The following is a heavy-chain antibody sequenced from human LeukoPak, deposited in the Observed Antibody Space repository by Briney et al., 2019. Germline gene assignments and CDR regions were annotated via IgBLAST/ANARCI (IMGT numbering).Heavy chain of an antibody. D-gene: IGHD2-2*01. V-gene: IGHV3-74*01. Sequence: GGSLRLSCAASGFTFSSYWMHWVRQAPGKGLVWVSRINSDGSSTSHADSVKGRFTISRDNAKNSLYLQMNSLRAEDTALYYCAKGYCSSTSCYAYDYGMDVWGQGTTVTVSS. CDR3: AKGYCSSTSCYAYDYGMDV. CDR1: GFTFSSYW. J-gene: IGHJ6*02. CDR2: INSDGSST.